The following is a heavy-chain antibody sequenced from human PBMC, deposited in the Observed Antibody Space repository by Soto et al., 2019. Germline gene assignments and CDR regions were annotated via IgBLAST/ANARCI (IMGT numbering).Heavy chain of an antibody. V-gene: IGHV1-69*13. Sequence: ASVKVSCKASGGTFSSYAISWVRQAPGQGLEWMGGIIPIFGTANYAQKFQGRVTITADESTSTAYMELSSLRSEDTAVYYCARGYSYYYGSGSYYQVDYWGQGTLVTVSS. J-gene: IGHJ4*02. CDR3: ARGYSYYYGSGSYYQVDY. D-gene: IGHD3-10*01. CDR1: GGTFSSYA. CDR2: IIPIFGTA.